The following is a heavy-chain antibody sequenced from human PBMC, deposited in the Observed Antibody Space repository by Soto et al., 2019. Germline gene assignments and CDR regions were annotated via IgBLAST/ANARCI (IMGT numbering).Heavy chain of an antibody. CDR3: ARVVVDYDSSGWISLGPARSDGMDV. CDR2: IYHSGST. Sequence: QVQLQESGPGLVKPSGTLSLTCAVSGGSISSRYWWSWVRQPPGKGLEWIGEIYHSGSTNYNPSLESRVTISVDKSKNQFSLKLNSVTAADTAVYYCARVVVDYDSSGWISLGPARSDGMDVWGQGTTVTVSS. D-gene: IGHD3-22*01. V-gene: IGHV4-4*02. CDR1: GGSISSRYW. J-gene: IGHJ6*02.